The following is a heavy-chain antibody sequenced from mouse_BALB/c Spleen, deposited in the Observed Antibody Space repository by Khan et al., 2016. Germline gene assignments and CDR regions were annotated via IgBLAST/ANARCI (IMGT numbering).Heavy chain of an antibody. CDR2: IRSKANNHAT. CDR3: RSVYFDY. Sequence: EVQLEESGGGLVQPGGSMKLSCAASGFTFSDAWMDWVRQSPEKGLEWVAEIRSKANNHATYFTESVKGRFTITSDDSKSSVYLQMNSLCADDSCIYYCRSVYFDYWGQGTTLTVSS. CDR1: GFTFSDAW. J-gene: IGHJ2*01. V-gene: IGHV6-6*01.